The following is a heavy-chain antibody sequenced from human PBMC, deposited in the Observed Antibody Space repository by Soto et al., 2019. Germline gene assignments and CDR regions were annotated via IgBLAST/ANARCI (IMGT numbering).Heavy chain of an antibody. CDR3: ARAPADCTNTRCSYYGMDV. V-gene: IGHV3-74*01. J-gene: IGHJ6*02. Sequence: GGSLRLSCAASGFTFSNYWMHWVRQAPGKGLVWVAHLNTDASRANYADSVKGRFTISRDNAKNTLYLQMNSRRAEDTAGYYCARAPADCTNTRCSYYGMDVWGPGTTVTVSS. CDR2: LNTDASRA. CDR1: GFTFSNYW. D-gene: IGHD2-8*01.